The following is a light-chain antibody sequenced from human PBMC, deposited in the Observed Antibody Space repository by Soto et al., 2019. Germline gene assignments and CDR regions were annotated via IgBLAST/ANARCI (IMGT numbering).Light chain of an antibody. CDR3: QQYNVYWT. V-gene: IGKV1-5*03. J-gene: IGKJ1*01. CDR1: QSISSW. CDR2: KAS. Sequence: DIQMTQSPSTLSVSVGDRVTITCRASQSISSWLAWYQQKPGKAPKLLIYKASTIKSGVPSRFSGSGSGTEFTLTISSLQPDDFATYYCQQYNVYWTFGQGTKVDIK.